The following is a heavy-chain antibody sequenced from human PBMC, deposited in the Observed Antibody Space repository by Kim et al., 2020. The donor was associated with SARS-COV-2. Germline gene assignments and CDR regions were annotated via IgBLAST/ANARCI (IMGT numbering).Heavy chain of an antibody. D-gene: IGHD1-1*01. J-gene: IGHJ4*01. CDR1: GYTFTSYT. V-gene: IGHV1-3*04. CDR3: ARDGTTRNGGYYFDY. CDR2: INIGQGNT. Sequence: ASVKVSCKASGYTFTSYTMHWVRQAPGQGLEWMGWINIGQGNTKSLQKYQGRVTITRDTSASTAFMERSSLTSEDTAIYYCARDGTTRNGGYYFDYRGQGARVTVSS.